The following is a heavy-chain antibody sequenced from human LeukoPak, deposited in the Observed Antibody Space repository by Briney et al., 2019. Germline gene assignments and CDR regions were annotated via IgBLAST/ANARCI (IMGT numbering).Heavy chain of an antibody. CDR2: IYHNGTP. Sequence: PSETLSLTCAVSVGSISSGNWWSWVRPSPGKGLEWIGEIYHNGTPNYNPSLKSRVTISADKFKNHFSLKLTSVTAADTAVYYCATAPILRGEGGEHYKYGMDVWGQGTTVTVSS. D-gene: IGHD2-2*02. CDR3: ATAPILRGEGGEHYKYGMDV. J-gene: IGHJ6*02. V-gene: IGHV4-4*02. CDR1: VGSISSGNW.